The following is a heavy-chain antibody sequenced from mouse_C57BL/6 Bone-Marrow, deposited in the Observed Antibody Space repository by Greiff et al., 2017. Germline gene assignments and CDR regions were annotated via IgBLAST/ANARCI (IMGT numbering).Heavy chain of an antibody. CDR2: IYIGNGYT. Sequence: VQLQQSGAGLVRPGSSVTMSCTTSGFTFTSYGITWVKQRPGQGLEWIGSIYIGNGYTEYNAKFKGQATLTSATSSSPAFMQLSIVTSEDSAIDCCTRGEYCGSRDYWGQGTTLTVSS. J-gene: IGHJ2*01. CDR3: TRGEYCGSRDY. CDR1: GFTFTSYG. D-gene: IGHD1-1*01. V-gene: IGHV1-58*01.